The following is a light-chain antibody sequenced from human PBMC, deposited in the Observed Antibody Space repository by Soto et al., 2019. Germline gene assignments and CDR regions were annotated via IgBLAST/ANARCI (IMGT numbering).Light chain of an antibody. CDR1: SSDVSAYNF. CDR2: NVY. CDR3: SAYIVSRTYV. V-gene: IGLV2-14*03. Sequence: QSARTHPASVSWCPGQSITSSCTVTSSDVSAYNFVSWHQQHPDKAPKLRIDNVYDRPSGICYRFSGSKSGNTASPTISGLQGEDEADYYWSAYIVSRTYVFGTGTKVTVL. J-gene: IGLJ1*01.